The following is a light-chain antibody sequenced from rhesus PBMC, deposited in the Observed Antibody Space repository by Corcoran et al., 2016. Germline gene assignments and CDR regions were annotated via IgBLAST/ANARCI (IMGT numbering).Light chain of an antibody. J-gene: IGLJ6*01. Sequence: QSAPTQPPSVSGSPGQSVTISCTGTSSDVGGYNYVSWYQQHPGKAPKLMIYEVSKRPSGVSDRFSGSKSGNTASLTISGLQAEDEADYYCCSYTTSSTDVFGSGTKLTV. CDR1: SSDVGGYNY. CDR3: CSYTTSSTDV. V-gene: IGLV2S7*01. CDR2: EVS.